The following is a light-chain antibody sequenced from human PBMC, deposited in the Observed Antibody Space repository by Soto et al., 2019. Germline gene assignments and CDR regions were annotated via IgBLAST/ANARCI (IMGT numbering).Light chain of an antibody. Sequence: QSVLTQPASVSGSPGQSVTISCTGTSSDVGGYNYVSWYQQHPGKAPKLMIYEVSNRPSGVSNRFSGSKSGNTASLTISGLQAEDDADYYCSLDKSTSAVRFGGGTQLTVL. CDR1: SSDVGGYNY. V-gene: IGLV2-14*01. CDR2: EVS. J-gene: IGLJ2*01. CDR3: SLDKSTSAVR.